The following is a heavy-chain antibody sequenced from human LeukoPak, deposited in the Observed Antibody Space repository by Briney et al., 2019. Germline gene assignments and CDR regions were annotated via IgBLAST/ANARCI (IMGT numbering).Heavy chain of an antibody. J-gene: IGHJ5*02. CDR1: GYSFTSYW. Sequence: GESLKISCKGSGYSFTSYWIAWVRQMPGKGLEWIGIIYPADSDIRYSPSFQGQVTISADKPISTAYLQWNSLKASDTAMYYCARQEYCSGASCYTWFDPWGQGTLVTVSS. CDR2: IYPADSDI. V-gene: IGHV5-51*01. CDR3: ARQEYCSGASCYTWFDP. D-gene: IGHD2-15*01.